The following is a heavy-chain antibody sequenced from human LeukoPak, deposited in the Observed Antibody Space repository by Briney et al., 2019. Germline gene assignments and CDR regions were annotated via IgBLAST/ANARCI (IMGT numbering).Heavy chain of an antibody. J-gene: IGHJ4*02. D-gene: IGHD3-9*01. CDR1: GFTFNAYN. CDR3: AREYILTAYYGDY. CDR2: INPKSGGA. Sequence: GSSVKVSCKASGFTFNAYNIHWVRQAPGQGLESMGWINPKSGGANYAQKFQGRVTMTLDTYISTAYMELSRLSSDDTAVYYCAREYILTAYYGDYWGQGTLVTVSS. V-gene: IGHV1-2*02.